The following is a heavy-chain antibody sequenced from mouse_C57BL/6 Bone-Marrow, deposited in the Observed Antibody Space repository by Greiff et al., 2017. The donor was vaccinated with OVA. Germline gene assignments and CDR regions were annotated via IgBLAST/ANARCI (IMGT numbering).Heavy chain of an antibody. CDR1: GYTFTDYN. V-gene: IGHV1-18*01. Sequence: EVQLQQSGPELVKPGASVKIPCKASGYTFTDYNMDWVKQSHGKSLEWIGDINPNNGGTNYNEKFKSKATLTVDKSSSTAYMQLSSLTSEDSAVYYCARSGITTVVAEVYYFDYWGQGTTLTVSS. CDR2: INPNNGGT. D-gene: IGHD1-1*01. J-gene: IGHJ2*01. CDR3: ARSGITTVVAEVYYFDY.